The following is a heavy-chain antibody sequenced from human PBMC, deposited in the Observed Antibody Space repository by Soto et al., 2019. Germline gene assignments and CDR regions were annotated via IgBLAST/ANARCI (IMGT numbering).Heavy chain of an antibody. J-gene: IGHJ3*02. V-gene: IGHV4-59*01. Sequence: SETLSLTCTVSGGSISSYYWSWIRQPPGKGLEWIGYIYYSGSTNYNPSLKSRVTISVDTSKNQFSLKLSSVTAADTAVYYCASNTAMDHDASDIWGQGTMVTVSS. CDR3: ASNTAMDHDASDI. CDR2: IYYSGST. D-gene: IGHD5-18*01. CDR1: GGSISSYY.